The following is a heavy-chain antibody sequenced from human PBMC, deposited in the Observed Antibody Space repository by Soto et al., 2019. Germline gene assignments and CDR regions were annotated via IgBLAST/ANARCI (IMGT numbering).Heavy chain of an antibody. CDR1: GFTFSSYA. D-gene: IGHD5-18*01. Sequence: HPGGSLRLSCAASGFTFSSYAMHWVRQAPGKGLEWVAVISYDGSNKYYADSVKGRFTISRDNSKNTLYLQVNSLRAEDTAVYYCARDVSPLSGALARDRYSYGRIYYYYGMDVWGQGTTVTVSS. CDR2: ISYDGSNK. CDR3: ARDVSPLSGALARDRYSYGRIYYYYGMDV. J-gene: IGHJ6*02. V-gene: IGHV3-30-3*01.